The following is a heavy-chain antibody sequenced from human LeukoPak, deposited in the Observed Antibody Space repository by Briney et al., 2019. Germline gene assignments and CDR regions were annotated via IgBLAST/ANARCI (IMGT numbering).Heavy chain of an antibody. CDR2: IYYSGST. D-gene: IGHD3-3*01. Sequence: SETLSLTCTVSGGSVSSGSYYWSWIRQPPGKGLEWIGYIYYSGSTNYNPSLKSRVTISVDTSKNQFSLKLSSVTAADTAVFYCARVASGYDVFDIWGQGAMVTVSS. CDR3: ARVASGYDVFDI. J-gene: IGHJ3*02. V-gene: IGHV4-61*01. CDR1: GGSVSSGSYY.